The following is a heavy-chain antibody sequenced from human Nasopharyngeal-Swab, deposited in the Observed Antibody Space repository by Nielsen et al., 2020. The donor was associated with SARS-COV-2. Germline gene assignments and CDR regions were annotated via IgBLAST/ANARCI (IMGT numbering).Heavy chain of an antibody. Sequence: SLKISCAASGFAFDDYAMHWVRQAPGKGLEWVSDISWNGGSLAYAGSVKGRFTISRDNAENSLYLQMNSLRPEDTAVYFCAKDSSVARGLDYWGQGALVTVSS. CDR2: ISWNGGSL. V-gene: IGHV3-9*01. J-gene: IGHJ4*02. D-gene: IGHD3-10*01. CDR3: AKDSSVARGLDY. CDR1: GFAFDDYA.